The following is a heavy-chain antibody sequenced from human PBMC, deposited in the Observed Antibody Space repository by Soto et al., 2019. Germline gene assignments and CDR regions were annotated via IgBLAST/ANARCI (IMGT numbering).Heavy chain of an antibody. V-gene: IGHV1-46*01. CDR2: INPRGGST. J-gene: IGHJ4*02. CDR1: GYTFTRYY. D-gene: IGHD6-6*01. CDR3: ARDSVVARYYFDY. Sequence: ASVKVSCKASGYTFTRYYIHWVRQAPGQGLEWMGIINPRGGSTTYAQKFQGRVTLTSDTSTSTAYMKLSRLRSEDTAVYFCARDSVVARYYFDYWGQGTPVTVSS.